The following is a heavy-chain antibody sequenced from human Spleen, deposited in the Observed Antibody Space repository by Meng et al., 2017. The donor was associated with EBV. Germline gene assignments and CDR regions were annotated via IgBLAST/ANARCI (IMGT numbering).Heavy chain of an antibody. J-gene: IGHJ5*01. D-gene: IGHD2/OR15-2a*01. Sequence: QVQLQQWGAGLLKPSETLSLTCAVYGGSFNDYYWTWIRQPPGKGLEGIGEINHSGITNYNPSLKSRVTISVDTSKNQFSLKLSSVTAADTAVYYCARAGSFLGIIDSWGQGTLVTVSS. CDR2: INHSGIT. CDR3: ARAGSFLGIIDS. CDR1: GGSFNDYY. V-gene: IGHV4-34*01.